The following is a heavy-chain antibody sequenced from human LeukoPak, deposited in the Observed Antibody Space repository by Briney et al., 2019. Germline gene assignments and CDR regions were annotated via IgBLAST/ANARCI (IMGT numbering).Heavy chain of an antibody. J-gene: IGHJ4*02. D-gene: IGHD3-10*01. CDR2: ISSSSSYI. V-gene: IGHV3-21*01. CDR3: ARDLRLSGLDY. CDR1: GFTFSSYS. Sequence: GGSLRLSCAASGFTFSSYSMNWVRQAPGKGLEWVSSISSSSSYIDYADAGKGRFTISRNNTKNLLYLQMPSLRAEDTAVYYCARDLRLSGLDYWGQGTLVTVSS.